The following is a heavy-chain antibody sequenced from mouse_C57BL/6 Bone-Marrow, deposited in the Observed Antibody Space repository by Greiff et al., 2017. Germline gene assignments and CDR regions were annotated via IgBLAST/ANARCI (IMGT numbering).Heavy chain of an antibody. J-gene: IGHJ3*01. D-gene: IGHD2-1*01. CDR1: GYTFTSYG. Sequence: VKLPQSGAELARPGASVKLSCKASGYTFTSYGISWVKQRTGQGLEWIGEIYPRSGNTYYNEKFKGKATLTADKSSSTAYMELRSLTSEDSAVYFCARRGDLLWYPWFAYWGQGTLVTVSA. CDR2: IYPRSGNT. CDR3: ARRGDLLWYPWFAY. V-gene: IGHV1-81*01.